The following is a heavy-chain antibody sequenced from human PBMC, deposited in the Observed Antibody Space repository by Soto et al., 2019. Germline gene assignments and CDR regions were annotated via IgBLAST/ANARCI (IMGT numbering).Heavy chain of an antibody. D-gene: IGHD4-4*01. CDR3: AKEGHGTTVTTGNYYYYMDV. J-gene: IGHJ6*03. V-gene: IGHV3-23*01. Sequence: GGSLRLSCAASGFTFSSYAMSWVRQAPGKGLEWVSAISGSGGSTYYADSVKGRFTISRDNSKNTLYLQMNSLRAEDTAVYYCAKEGHGTTVTTGNYYYYMDVWGKGTTVTVSS. CDR1: GFTFSSYA. CDR2: ISGSGGST.